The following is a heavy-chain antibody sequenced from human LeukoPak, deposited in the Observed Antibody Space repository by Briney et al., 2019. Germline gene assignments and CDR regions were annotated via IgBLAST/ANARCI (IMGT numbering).Heavy chain of an antibody. J-gene: IGHJ4*02. CDR3: ARAPPPFDFWSALNDY. Sequence: ASVKVSCKASGYTFTSYAMHWVRQAPGQRLEWMGWINAGNGNTKYSQKLQGRVTMTTDTSTSTAYMELRSLRSDDTAVYYCARAPPPFDFWSALNDYWGQGTLVTVSS. V-gene: IGHV1-3*01. CDR2: INAGNGNT. D-gene: IGHD3-3*01. CDR1: GYTFTSYA.